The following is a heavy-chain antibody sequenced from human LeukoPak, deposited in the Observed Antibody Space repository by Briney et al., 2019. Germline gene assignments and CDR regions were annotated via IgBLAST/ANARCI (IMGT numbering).Heavy chain of an antibody. CDR3: AKVMKGSERLTMVRGVIIKTAGLYYMDV. CDR2: ISASGGSR. CDR1: GFTLSSYA. J-gene: IGHJ6*03. V-gene: IGHV3-23*01. Sequence: GGSLRLSCAASGFTLSSYAMSWVRQAPGKGLEWVSSISASGGSRNYADSVKGRFTISRDNSKNTGYLQMNSLRAEDTAVYYCAKVMKGSERLTMVRGVIIKTAGLYYMDVWGKGTTVTVSS. D-gene: IGHD3-10*01.